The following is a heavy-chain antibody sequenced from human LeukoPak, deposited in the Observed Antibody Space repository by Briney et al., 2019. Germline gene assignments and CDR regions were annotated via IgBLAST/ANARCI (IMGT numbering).Heavy chain of an antibody. V-gene: IGHV4-59*10. J-gene: IGHJ3*02. Sequence: SSETLSLTCTVSGASISSYYWGWIRQPPGKGLEWIGRIYTSGSTNYNPSLKSRVTMSVDTSKNQFSLKLSSVTAADTAVYYCARYGYSSSWYGWVAFDIWGQGTMVTVSS. CDR1: GASISSYY. CDR3: ARYGYSSSWYGWVAFDI. CDR2: IYTSGST. D-gene: IGHD6-13*01.